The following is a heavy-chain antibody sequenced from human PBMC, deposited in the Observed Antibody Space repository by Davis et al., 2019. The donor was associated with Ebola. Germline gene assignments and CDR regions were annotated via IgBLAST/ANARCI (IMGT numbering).Heavy chain of an antibody. CDR2: ITPSTGIM. D-gene: IGHD3-3*01. Sequence: PGGSLRLSCAASGFTFSGYSMNWVRQAPGKGLEWISYITPSTGIMSYADSVKGRFTISRDNSKNSLYLQMNSLRAKDTAVYYCARETYYDCWSGTAPDGYFDLWGRGTLVTVSS. CDR3: ARETYYDCWSGTAPDGYFDL. J-gene: IGHJ2*01. V-gene: IGHV3-48*01. CDR1: GFTFSGYS.